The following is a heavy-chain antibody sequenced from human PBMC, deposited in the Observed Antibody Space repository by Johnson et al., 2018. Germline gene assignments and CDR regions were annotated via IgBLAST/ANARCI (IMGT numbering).Heavy chain of an antibody. J-gene: IGHJ6*02. CDR3: AKETIFTIFGVVTLPYGMDV. CDR2: ISRIGGST. D-gene: IGHD3-3*01. CDR1: GFTFSSYA. Sequence: VQLVQSGGGLVQPGGSLRLSCAASGFTFSSYAMRWVRQAPGKGLEWVSAISRIGGSTYYADSVKGRFPISRDNSQNTLYLQMNSLRAEDTAVYYCAKETIFTIFGVVTLPYGMDVWGQGTTVTVSS. V-gene: IGHV3-23*04.